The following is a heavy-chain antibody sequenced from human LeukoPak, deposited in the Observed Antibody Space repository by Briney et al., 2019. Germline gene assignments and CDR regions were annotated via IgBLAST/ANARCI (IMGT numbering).Heavy chain of an antibody. CDR3: AKRASYGDFDY. CDR2: ISRSVDTT. V-gene: IGHV3-23*01. J-gene: IGHJ4*02. Sequence: GGSMSLSCAASGFSFSSYAMNWVRQAPGKGLEWVSVISRSVDTTYYADYVKGRVTISRDNSKNTLYLQMNSLRAEDTAVYCCAKRASYGDFDYWGQGTLVTVSS. D-gene: IGHD4-17*01. CDR1: GFSFSSYA.